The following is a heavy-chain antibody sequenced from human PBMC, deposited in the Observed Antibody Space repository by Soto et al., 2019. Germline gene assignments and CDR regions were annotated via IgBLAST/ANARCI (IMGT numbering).Heavy chain of an antibody. CDR2: ISYDGSNK. Sequence: QVQLVESGGGVVQPGRSLRLSCAASGFTFSSYGMHWVRQAPGKGLEWVAVISYDGSNKYYADSVKGRFTISRDNSKNTLYRKWTGLGAKNTVFYYGAKVREGYGDYVSYSSSVLDVWAQGPRVTVSS. CDR1: GFTFSSYG. D-gene: IGHD4-17*01. J-gene: IGHJ6*02. CDR3: AKVREGYGDYVSYSSSVLDV. V-gene: IGHV3-30*18.